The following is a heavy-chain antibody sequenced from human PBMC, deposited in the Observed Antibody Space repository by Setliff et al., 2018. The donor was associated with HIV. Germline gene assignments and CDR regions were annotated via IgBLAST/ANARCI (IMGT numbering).Heavy chain of an antibody. D-gene: IGHD3-3*01. CDR2: ISHDGSNK. CDR3: ARDGFALFGVDYHYMDV. V-gene: IGHV3-30*03. CDR1: GFSFSSYG. J-gene: IGHJ6*03. Sequence: HPGGSLRLSCATSGFSFSSYGMHWVRQAPGKGLEWVAVISHDGSNKYYADSVKGRFTLSRENSKNTVYVQMNSLRTEDTAVYYCARDGFALFGVDYHYMDVWGKGTTVTVSS.